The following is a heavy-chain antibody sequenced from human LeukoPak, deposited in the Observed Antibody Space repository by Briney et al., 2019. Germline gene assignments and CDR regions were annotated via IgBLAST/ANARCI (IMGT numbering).Heavy chain of an antibody. CDR3: ARGPPTIVVIITTGDFDC. J-gene: IGHJ4*02. CDR1: GYTFTGYY. V-gene: IGHV1-2*02. Sequence: ASVKVSCKASGYTFTGYYMHWVRQAPGQGLEWMGWINPNSGGTHYAQKFRGRVTMTRDTSISTAYMELRRLRSDDRAFYYCARGPPTIVVIITTGDFDCWGQGTLVTVSS. D-gene: IGHD3-22*01. CDR2: INPNSGGT.